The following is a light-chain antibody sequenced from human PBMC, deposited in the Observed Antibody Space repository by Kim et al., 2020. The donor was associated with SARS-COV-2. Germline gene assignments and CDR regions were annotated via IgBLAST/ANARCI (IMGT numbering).Light chain of an antibody. J-gene: IGKJ2*01. CDR1: QSVADNH. Sequence: CPGERVILSCRASQSVADNHLAWFQQEPGQAPRLLIYGTSSRATGIPDRFSGSGSGTDFTLTISRLEPEDSAVYYCQQYDRPPYTFGQGTKLEI. CDR2: GTS. CDR3: QQYDRPPYT. V-gene: IGKV3-20*01.